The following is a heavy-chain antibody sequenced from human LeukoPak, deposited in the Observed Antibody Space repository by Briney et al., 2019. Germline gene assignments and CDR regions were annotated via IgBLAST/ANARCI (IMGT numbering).Heavy chain of an antibody. Sequence: PGGSRRLSCAASGFTFDDYGMSWVRQAPGKGLEWVSGINWNGGSTGYADSVKGRFTISRNNAKNSLCLQMNSLRAEDTALYYCARGYCTSTSCYGVAAFDIWGQGTMVTVSS. D-gene: IGHD2-2*01. CDR1: GFTFDDYG. CDR2: INWNGGST. V-gene: IGHV3-20*04. J-gene: IGHJ3*02. CDR3: ARGYCTSTSCYGVAAFDI.